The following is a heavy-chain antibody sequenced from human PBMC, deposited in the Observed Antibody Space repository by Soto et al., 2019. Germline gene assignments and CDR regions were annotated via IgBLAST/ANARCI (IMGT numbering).Heavy chain of an antibody. J-gene: IGHJ5*02. Sequence: VQLVESGGGLVKPGGSLRLSCAASGFTFSDYYMTWIRQAPGKGLEWVSDISSGGGASNFADSVRGRFTISRDNANNSLDLQMNSLRVDDTAVYYCARRLTGRTTGDWFDPWGQGTLVTVSS. CDR1: GFTFSDYY. D-gene: IGHD3-9*01. CDR2: ISSGGGAS. CDR3: ARRLTGRTTGDWFDP. V-gene: IGHV3-11*01.